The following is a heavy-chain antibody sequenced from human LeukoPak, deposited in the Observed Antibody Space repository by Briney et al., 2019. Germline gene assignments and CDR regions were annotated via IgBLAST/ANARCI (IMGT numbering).Heavy chain of an antibody. D-gene: IGHD1-26*01. J-gene: IGHJ4*02. V-gene: IGHV3-23*01. CDR1: GFTFSTYG. CDR3: AKAGLGIVGAKATTDY. Sequence: GGSLRLSCGASGFTFSTYGMTWVRQAAGKGPEWVSGIDGSGYTTKYADSVKGRFTIYRDNSKNTLYLQMNSLRAEDTAVYYCAKAGLGIVGAKATTDYWGQGTLVTVSS. CDR2: IDGSGYTT.